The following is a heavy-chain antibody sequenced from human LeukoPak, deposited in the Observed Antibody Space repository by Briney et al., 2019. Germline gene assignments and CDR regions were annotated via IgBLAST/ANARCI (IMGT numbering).Heavy chain of an antibody. CDR3: VRDRGGSGWYYFDY. J-gene: IGHJ4*02. D-gene: IGHD6-19*01. CDR1: GFTFSIYA. CDR2: ISYNGSQT. Sequence: TGGSLRLSCAASGFTFSIYAMHWVRQAPGKGLEHVSGISYNGSQTYYGNSVKDRFTISRDNAKNTVYLQMASLRVDHMAVYYCVRDRGGSGWYYFDYWGQGTLVTVSS. V-gene: IGHV3-64*01.